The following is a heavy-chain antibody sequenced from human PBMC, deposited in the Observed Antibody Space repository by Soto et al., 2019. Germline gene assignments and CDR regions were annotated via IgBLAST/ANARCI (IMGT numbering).Heavy chain of an antibody. CDR3: ARDSTLAY. J-gene: IGHJ4*01. V-gene: IGHV1-46*01. Sequence: ASVKVSCKASGYTFTHYYMHWVRQAPGQGLEWMGIINPSSGGTSYAQKFQGRVTMTRDTSTSTVYMELSSLSSEDTAVYYCARDSTLAYWGHGTLVTVSS. CDR1: GYTFTHYY. CDR2: INPSSGGT.